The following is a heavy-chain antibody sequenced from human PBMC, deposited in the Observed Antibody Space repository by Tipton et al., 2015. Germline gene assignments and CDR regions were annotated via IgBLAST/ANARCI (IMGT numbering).Heavy chain of an antibody. D-gene: IGHD2/OR15-2a*01. CDR2: IYYSGST. Sequence: TLSLTCTVSGGSISSSSYYWGWICQPPGKGLEWIGSIYYSGSTYYNPSLKSRVTISVDTSKNQFSLKLSSVTAADTAVYYCARSPFKSGYFDYWGQGTLVTVSS. J-gene: IGHJ4*02. CDR3: ARSPFKSGYFDY. V-gene: IGHV4-39*01. CDR1: GGSISSSSYY.